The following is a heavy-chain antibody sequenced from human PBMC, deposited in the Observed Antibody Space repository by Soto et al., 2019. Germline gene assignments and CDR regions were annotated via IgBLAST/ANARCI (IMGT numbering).Heavy chain of an antibody. Sequence: EVQLVESGGGLVQPGGSLRLSCAASGFSFTRDWMHWVRQAPGKGLEWVSRVNTDETTTNYADSVKGRFTISRDNAKNTLYLQMNSLSAEDTAIYFCARGAFGNYYQDYWGQGTLVTVSP. CDR2: VNTDETTT. CDR3: ARGAFGNYYQDY. V-gene: IGHV3-74*01. J-gene: IGHJ4*02. CDR1: GFSFTRDW. D-gene: IGHD1-26*01.